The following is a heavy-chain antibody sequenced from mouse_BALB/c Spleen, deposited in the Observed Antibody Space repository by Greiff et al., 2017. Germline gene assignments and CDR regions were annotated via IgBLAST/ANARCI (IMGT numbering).Heavy chain of an antibody. D-gene: IGHD1-1*01. Sequence: VQLQQSGAELVRSGASVKLSCTASGFNIKDYYMHWVKQRPEQGLEWIGWIDPENGDTEYAPKFQGKATMTADTSSNTAYLQLSSLTSEDTAVYYCNANNTGVHWGQGTTLTVSS. CDR3: NANNTGVH. CDR2: IDPENGDT. CDR1: GFNIKDYY. J-gene: IGHJ2*01. V-gene: IGHV14-4*02.